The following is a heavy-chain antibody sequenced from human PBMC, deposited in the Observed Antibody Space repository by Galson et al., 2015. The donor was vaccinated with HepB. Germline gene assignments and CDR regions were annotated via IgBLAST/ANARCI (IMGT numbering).Heavy chain of an antibody. V-gene: IGHV1-18*01. CDR1: GYTFSNYG. CDR2: VSAYNGNT. D-gene: IGHD3-22*01. J-gene: IGHJ4*02. CDR3: ARIGNYYDSSGRYLLGD. Sequence: SVKVSCKGSGYTFSNYGINWVRQAPGQGLEWMGWVSAYNGNTNYAQKVQDRVTMTMDTSTSSAYMELRSLTSDDTAVYYCARIGNYYDSSGRYLLGDWGQGTLVTVPS.